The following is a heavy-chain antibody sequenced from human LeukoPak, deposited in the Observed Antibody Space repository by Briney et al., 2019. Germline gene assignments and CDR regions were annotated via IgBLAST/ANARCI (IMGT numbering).Heavy chain of an antibody. J-gene: IGHJ4*02. CDR1: GYSITSSSW. D-gene: IGHD3-10*01. V-gene: IGHV4-28*01. Sequence: SDTLSLTCDVSGYSITSSSWWGWIRQPPGKGLEWIGYIYHSGTTYYNPSLQSRVTMSVDTSKDQFSLKLSSVTAVDTAVYYCARKENVYYYFDYWGQGTLVTVSS. CDR3: ARKENVYYYFDY. CDR2: IYHSGTT.